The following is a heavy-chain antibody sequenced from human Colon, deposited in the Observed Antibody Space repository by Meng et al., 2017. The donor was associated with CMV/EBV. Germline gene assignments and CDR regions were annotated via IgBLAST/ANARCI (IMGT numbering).Heavy chain of an antibody. Sequence: GESLKISCAASGFTASDNYMTWVRQAPGKGLEWVAVIWYDGSNKYYADSVKGRFTISRDNSKNTLYLQMNSLRAEDTAVYYCAKDSGYDSSDKHLRGYYYYGMDVWGQGTTVTVSS. CDR1: GFTASDNY. D-gene: IGHD3-22*01. J-gene: IGHJ6*02. CDR2: IWYDGSNK. V-gene: IGHV3-33*06. CDR3: AKDSGYDSSDKHLRGYYYYGMDV.